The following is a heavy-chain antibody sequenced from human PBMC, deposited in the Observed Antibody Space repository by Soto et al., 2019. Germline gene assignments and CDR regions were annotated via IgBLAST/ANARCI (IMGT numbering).Heavy chain of an antibody. D-gene: IGHD3-3*01. V-gene: IGHV4-59*08. J-gene: IGHJ3*01. CDR1: GGSLRRYY. CDR2: IYYSGST. CDR3: ARHGDYDFWSGPPRFFDF. Sequence: SETLSLPCTVSGGSLRRYYRGLIRQPPGKGLEWIGYIYYSGSTNYNPSLKSRVTISVDTSKNQFSLKLSSVTAADTAVYYCARHGDYDFWSGPPRFFDFWGQGTMVTVSS.